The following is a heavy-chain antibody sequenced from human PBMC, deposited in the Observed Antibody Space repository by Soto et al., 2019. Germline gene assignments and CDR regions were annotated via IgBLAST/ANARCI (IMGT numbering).Heavy chain of an antibody. CDR3: ASSQDSGAWWDMGPMDA. CDR1: GYSFTSYW. J-gene: IGHJ6*02. Sequence: PGESLKISCKGSGYSFTSYWIGWVRQMPGKGLEWMGIIYPGDSDTRYSPSFQGQVTISADKSISTAYLQWSSLKASDTAMYYCASSQDSGAWWDMGPMDAWGQGTTVTVSS. CDR2: IYPGDSDT. D-gene: IGHD1-26*01. V-gene: IGHV5-51*01.